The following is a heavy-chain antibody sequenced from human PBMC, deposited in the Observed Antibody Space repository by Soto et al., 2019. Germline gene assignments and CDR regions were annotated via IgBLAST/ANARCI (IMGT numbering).Heavy chain of an antibody. CDR3: ARERKFDFWRKGLDV. Sequence: ASVKVSCKASGYTFTTYDINWVRQAPGQGLEWLGWTDPNSGSTGYAQNFQGRITMTRNISRNTAHMELSSLQSEDTAVYYCARERKFDFWRKGLDVWGQGTTVTVSS. CDR1: GYTFTTYD. D-gene: IGHD3-3*01. CDR2: TDPNSGST. V-gene: IGHV1-8*01. J-gene: IGHJ6*02.